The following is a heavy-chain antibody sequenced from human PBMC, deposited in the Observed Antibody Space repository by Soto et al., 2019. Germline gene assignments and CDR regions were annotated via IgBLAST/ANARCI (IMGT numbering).Heavy chain of an antibody. CDR3: ATARHCSSDACPAAE. D-gene: IGHD2-2*01. CDR1: GFTFSTSG. CDR2: IGPNPANT. Sequence: GGSLRLSCAASGFTFSTSGMLWVRQPPGGGLEWVSAIGPNPANTKYTDSVKGRFTISRDNSKNTVFLQMSSLRAEDTALYYCATARHCSSDACPAAEWGQGTLVTVSS. J-gene: IGHJ4*02. V-gene: IGHV3-23*01.